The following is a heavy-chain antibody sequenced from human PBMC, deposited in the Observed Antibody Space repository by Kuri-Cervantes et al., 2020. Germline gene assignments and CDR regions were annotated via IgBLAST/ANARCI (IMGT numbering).Heavy chain of an antibody. J-gene: IGHJ6*03. CDR2: ISAYNGNT. Sequence: ASVKVACKASGYTFTSYVISWVRQAPGQGLEWMGWISAYNGNTNYEQKLQGRVTMTTDTSTSTAYMELRSLSSDDTAVYYCARADCSSTSCYAPYYYYYMDVWGKGTTVTVSS. CDR3: ARADCSSTSCYAPYYYYYMDV. V-gene: IGHV1-18*01. CDR1: GYTFTSYV. D-gene: IGHD2-2*01.